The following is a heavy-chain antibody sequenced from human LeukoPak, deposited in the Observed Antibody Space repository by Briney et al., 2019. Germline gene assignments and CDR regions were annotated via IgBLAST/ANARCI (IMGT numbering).Heavy chain of an antibody. CDR2: ISSSSSYI. V-gene: IGHV3-21*01. Sequence: GGSLRLSCSASGFTFSSYSMNWVRQAPGKGLEWVSSISSSSSYIYYADSVKGRFTISRDNAKNSLYLQMNSLRAEDTAVYYCARGLRYFDWLLPNDYWGQGTLVTVSS. CDR3: ARGLRYFDWLLPNDY. CDR1: GFTFSSYS. J-gene: IGHJ4*02. D-gene: IGHD3-9*01.